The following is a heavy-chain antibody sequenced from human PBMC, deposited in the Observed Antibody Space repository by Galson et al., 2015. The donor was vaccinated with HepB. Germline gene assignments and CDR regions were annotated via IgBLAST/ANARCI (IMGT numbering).Heavy chain of an antibody. D-gene: IGHD6-6*01. Sequence: SLRLSCAASGFTFSTYSMNWVRQAPGKGLEWVSSISSSSTYIYYGDSVKGRFTISRDNANNSLYLQMNSLRAEDTAVYYCARALIEYTTSPEGYWGQGTLVTVSS. V-gene: IGHV3-21*01. CDR3: ARALIEYTTSPEGY. CDR1: GFTFSTYS. CDR2: ISSSSTYI. J-gene: IGHJ4*02.